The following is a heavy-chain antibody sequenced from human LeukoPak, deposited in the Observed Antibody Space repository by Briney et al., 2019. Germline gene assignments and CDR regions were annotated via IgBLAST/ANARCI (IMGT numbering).Heavy chain of an antibody. CDR3: ARVEAAAGREGAGWFDP. J-gene: IGHJ5*02. CDR1: GATVTSYA. Sequence: ASVKLSRTASGATVTSYAIGWVRHAPGQRLGWRGGGIAIFGTANYAQKFQGRVTITADKSTSTAYMELSSLRSEDTAVYYCARVEAAAGREGAGWFDPWGQGTLVTVSS. D-gene: IGHD6-13*01. V-gene: IGHV1-69*06. CDR2: GIAIFGTA.